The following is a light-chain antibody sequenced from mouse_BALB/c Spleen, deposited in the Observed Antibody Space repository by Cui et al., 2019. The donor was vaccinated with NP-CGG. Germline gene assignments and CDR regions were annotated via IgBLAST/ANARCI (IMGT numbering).Light chain of an antibody. CDR2: LTS. CDR3: QQWSSNPYT. V-gene: IGKV4-68*01. CDR1: SSVSY. Sequence: QIVLTQFPALMSASPGEKVTMTCSASSSVSYMYWYQQKPRSSPKPWIYLTSNLASGVPARFSGSGSGTSYSLTISSMEAEDAATYYCQQWSSNPYTFGGGTKLEI. J-gene: IGKJ2*01.